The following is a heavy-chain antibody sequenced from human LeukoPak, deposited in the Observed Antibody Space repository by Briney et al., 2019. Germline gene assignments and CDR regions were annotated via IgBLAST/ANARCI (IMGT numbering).Heavy chain of an antibody. CDR1: GYKLTDNW. J-gene: IGHJ4*02. CDR3: ARGVGGSPN. V-gene: IGHV1-2*02. D-gene: IGHD2-15*01. CDR2: INTKTGAT. Sequence: ASVKVSCKAFGYKLTDNWIHWVRQAPGQGLEWMGWINTKTGATNIAQKFQGRVTMTRDTSVNTAYIEVSRLTSDDTAVYFCARGVGGSPNLGQGTLVTVSS.